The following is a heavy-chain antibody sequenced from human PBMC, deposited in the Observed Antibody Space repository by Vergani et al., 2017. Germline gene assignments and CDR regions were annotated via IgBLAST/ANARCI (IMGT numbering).Heavy chain of an antibody. V-gene: IGHV1-2*02. D-gene: IGHD2-15*01. CDR3: ARAPGYCSGGSCYQMN. J-gene: IGHJ4*02. CDR1: GYTFTGYY. CDR2: INPNSGGT. Sequence: QVQLVQSGAEVKKPGASVKVSCKASGYTFTGYYMHWVRQAPGQGLEWMGWINPNSGGTNYAQKFQGRVTMTRDTSISTAYMELSRLRSDDTAVYYCARAPGYCSGGSCYQMNWGQGTLVTVSS.